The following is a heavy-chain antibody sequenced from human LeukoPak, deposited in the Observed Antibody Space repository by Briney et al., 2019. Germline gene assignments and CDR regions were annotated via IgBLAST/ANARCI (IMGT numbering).Heavy chain of an antibody. CDR1: GFTFSSYG. V-gene: IGHV3-23*01. J-gene: IGHJ4*02. Sequence: GGSLRLSCAASGFTFSSYGMSWVRQAPGKGLEWVSAISGSGGSTYYADSVKGRFTISRDNSKNTLYLQMNSLRAEDTAVYYCAKDGYYYDSSGYEAGDYWGQGTLVTVSS. D-gene: IGHD3-22*01. CDR3: AKDGYYYDSSGYEAGDY. CDR2: ISGSGGST.